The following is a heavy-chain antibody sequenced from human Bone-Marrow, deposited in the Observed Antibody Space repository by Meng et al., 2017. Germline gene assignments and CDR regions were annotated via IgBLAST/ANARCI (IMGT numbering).Heavy chain of an antibody. J-gene: IGHJ3*02. CDR2: IDTDGSTT. CDR1: GFTFSSYW. CDR3: ARGGYSGYDYFLCAFDI. Sequence: GGSLRLSCVASGFTFSSYWMHWVRQDPGKGLVWVSRIDTDGSTTNYADSVKGRFTISRDNAKNSLYLQMNSLRAEDTAVYYCARGGYSGYDYFLCAFDIWGQGTMVTVS. V-gene: IGHV3-74*01. D-gene: IGHD5-12*01.